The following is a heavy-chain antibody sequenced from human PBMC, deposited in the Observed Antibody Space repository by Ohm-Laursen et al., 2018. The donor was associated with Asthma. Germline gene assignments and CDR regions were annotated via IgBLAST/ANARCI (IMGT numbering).Heavy chain of an antibody. CDR2: LFPDGRRT. J-gene: IGHJ4*02. CDR3: ERGNVEGLL. V-gene: IGHV3-74*01. CDR1: GFIFSDYF. Sequence: SLRLSCSASGFIFSDYFMHWVRQRPGEGLVWISHLFPDGRRTNYADSVRGRFTISRDDAQNTVYLQMHSLRVDDTAVYFCERGNVEGLLWGQGTLVTVSS.